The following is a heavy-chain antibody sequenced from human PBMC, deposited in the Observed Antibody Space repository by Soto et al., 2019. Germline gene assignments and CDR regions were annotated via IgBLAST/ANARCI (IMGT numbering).Heavy chain of an antibody. V-gene: IGHV3-30-3*01. CDR1: GFGFSSYA. D-gene: IGHD2-15*01. CDR2: ISYDESNK. Sequence: QVQLVESGGGVVQPGRSLRLSCAASGFGFSSYAMHWVRQAPDKGLEWVAVISYDESNKYYADSVKGRFTISRDNSKNTLFLQMNSLRAEDTALYYCARSVALDASDYWGQGTLVTVSS. CDR3: ARSVALDASDY. J-gene: IGHJ4*02.